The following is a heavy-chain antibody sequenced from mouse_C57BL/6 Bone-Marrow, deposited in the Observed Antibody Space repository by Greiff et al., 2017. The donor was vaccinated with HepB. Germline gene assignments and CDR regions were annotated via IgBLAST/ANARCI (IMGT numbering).Heavy chain of an antibody. CDR2: ISDGGSYT. D-gene: IGHD1-1*01. Sequence: EVKLQESGGGLVKPGGSLKLSCAASGFTFSSYAMSWVRQTPEKRLEWVATISDGGSYTYYPDNVKGRFTISRDNAKNNLYLQMSHLKSEDTAMYYCARRDYGSSYGAMDYWGQGTSVTVSS. J-gene: IGHJ4*01. CDR1: GFTFSSYA. CDR3: ARRDYGSSYGAMDY. V-gene: IGHV5-4*03.